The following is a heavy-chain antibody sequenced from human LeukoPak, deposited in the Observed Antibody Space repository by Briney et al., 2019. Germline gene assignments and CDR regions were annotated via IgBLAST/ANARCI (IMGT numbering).Heavy chain of an antibody. CDR2: IRGSGGIA. J-gene: IGHJ4*02. D-gene: IGHD4/OR15-4a*01. CDR1: GFTFSSYA. CDR3: ARGIWWDY. V-gene: IGHV3-23*01. Sequence: PGGSLRLSCAASGFTFSSYAMSRVRQAPGKGLEWVSTIRGSGGIAYYGDSVKGRFTISRDNSRNTLCLQMSGLRPEDTAVYYCARGIWWDYWGQGTLVTVSS.